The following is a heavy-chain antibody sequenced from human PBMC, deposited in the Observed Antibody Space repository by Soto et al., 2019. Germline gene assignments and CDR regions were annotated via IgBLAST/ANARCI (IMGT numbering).Heavy chain of an antibody. Sequence: PSETLSLTCSVSGGSINSGGYHWTWIRQHPEKGLEWIGYIYYRGNTYYNPSLRSRLTISVDTSKNQFSLNPTSVTAADTAVYYCTRDASRDSSARGWFDPWGPGTLVTVSS. CDR2: IYYRGNT. J-gene: IGHJ5*02. V-gene: IGHV4-31*03. CDR1: GGSINSGGYH. CDR3: TRDASRDSSARGWFDP. D-gene: IGHD6-13*01.